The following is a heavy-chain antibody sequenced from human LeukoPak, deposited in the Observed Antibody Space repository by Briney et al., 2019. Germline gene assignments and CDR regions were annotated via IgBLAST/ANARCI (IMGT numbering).Heavy chain of an antibody. J-gene: IGHJ4*02. Sequence: PGTSLRLSCAASGFTFSRCGMHWVRQAPGKGLEWVAVITYDGITEYFEDSVKGRFTISRDTSKSTLYLQMNSLRAEDTAYRTADYWGQGTLVTVSS. D-gene: IGHD1-14*01. CDR3: DY. CDR1: GFTFSRCG. V-gene: IGHV3-30*03. CDR2: ITYDGITE.